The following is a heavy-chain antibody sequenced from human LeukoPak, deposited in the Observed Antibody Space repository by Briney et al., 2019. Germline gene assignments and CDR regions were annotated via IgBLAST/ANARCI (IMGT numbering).Heavy chain of an antibody. Sequence: GGSLRLSCAASGFSFGGYAMTWVRQAPGKGLEWVSRITYNGAATYYLDSVKARFTISRDNSRSTLYLQMDSSTAEDTALYYCAKDGLYFDGSTHIYYFDSWGQGTLVAVSS. J-gene: IGHJ4*02. CDR2: ITYNGAAT. V-gene: IGHV3-23*01. CDR1: GFSFGGYA. D-gene: IGHD3-9*01. CDR3: AKDGLYFDGSTHIYYFDS.